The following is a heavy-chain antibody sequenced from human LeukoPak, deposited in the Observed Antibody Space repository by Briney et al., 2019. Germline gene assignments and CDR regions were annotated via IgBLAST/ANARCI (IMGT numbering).Heavy chain of an antibody. Sequence: PGGSLRLSCAASGFTFSSYEMNWVRQAPGEGLEWVSYISSSGSTIYYADSVKGRFTISRDNAKNSLYLQMNSLRAEDTAAYYCARGGYYFDYWGQGTLVTVSS. V-gene: IGHV3-48*03. CDR1: GFTFSSYE. CDR2: ISSSGSTI. J-gene: IGHJ4*02. CDR3: ARGGYYFDY.